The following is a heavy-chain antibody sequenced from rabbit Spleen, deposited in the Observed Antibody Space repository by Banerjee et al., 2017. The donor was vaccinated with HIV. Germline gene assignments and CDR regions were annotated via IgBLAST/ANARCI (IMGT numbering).Heavy chain of an antibody. V-gene: IGHV1S40*01. CDR3: ARDQGYSYGFNL. D-gene: IGHD6-1*01. Sequence: QSLEESGGDLVKPGASLTLTCKASGFTISSTYWICWVRQAPGKGLEWIACIDDVDGSTYYASWAKGRFTISKTSSTTVTLQMTSLTAADTAAYFCARDQGYSYGFNLWGQGTLVTVS. CDR2: IDDVDGST. CDR1: GFTISSTYW. J-gene: IGHJ4*01.